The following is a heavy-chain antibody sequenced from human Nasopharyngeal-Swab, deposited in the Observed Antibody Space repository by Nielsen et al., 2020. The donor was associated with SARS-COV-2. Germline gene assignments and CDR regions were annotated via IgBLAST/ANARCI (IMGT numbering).Heavy chain of an antibody. CDR2: IIPIFGTP. D-gene: IGHD3-10*01. J-gene: IGHJ4*02. V-gene: IGHV1-69*13. CDR3: ARASDGSENYYYFDY. CDR1: GGTFSSYA. Sequence: SVKVSCKASGGTFSSYAISWVRQAPGQGLEGRGGIIPIFGTPNYAQEFQGRVTISADESTSTAYMELSSLRSEDTAVYYCARASDGSENYYYFDYWGQGTLVTVSS.